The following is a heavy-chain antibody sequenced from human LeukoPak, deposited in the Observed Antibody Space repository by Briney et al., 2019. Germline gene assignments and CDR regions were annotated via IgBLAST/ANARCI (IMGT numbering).Heavy chain of an antibody. J-gene: IGHJ6*02. CDR2: ISAYNGNT. D-gene: IGHD3-3*01. Sequence: ASVKVSCKASGYTFTSYGISWVRQAPGQGLEWMGWISAYNGNTNYAQKLQGRVTMTTDTSTSTAYMELRSLRSDDTAVYYCARDLYYDFWSGYPSYYYYGMDVWDQGTTVTVSS. V-gene: IGHV1-18*01. CDR3: ARDLYYDFWSGYPSYYYYGMDV. CDR1: GYTFTSYG.